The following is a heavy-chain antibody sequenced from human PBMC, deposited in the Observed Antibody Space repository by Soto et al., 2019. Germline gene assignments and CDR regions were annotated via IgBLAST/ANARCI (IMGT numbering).Heavy chain of an antibody. V-gene: IGHV1-8*01. CDR1: GYTFTSYD. J-gene: IGHJ4*02. CDR2: MNPNSGNT. D-gene: IGHD2-15*01. CDR3: ARAVVVAATDFDY. Sequence: QVQLVQSGAEVKKPGASVKVSCKASGYTFTSYDINWVRQATGKGLEWMGWMNPNSGNTGYAQQFQGRVTMTRNTSISTAYMELSSLRSEDTAVYYCARAVVVAATDFDYWGQGTLVTVSS.